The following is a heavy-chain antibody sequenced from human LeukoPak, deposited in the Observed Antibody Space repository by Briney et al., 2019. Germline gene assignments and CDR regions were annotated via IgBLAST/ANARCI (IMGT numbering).Heavy chain of an antibody. D-gene: IGHD4-17*01. CDR3: AAGTTVTNFVNY. V-gene: IGHV1-58*02. Sequence: SVKVSCKASGFTFTSSAMQWVRQARGQRREWIGWIVVGSGNTNYAQKFQERVTITRDMSTSTAYMELSSLRSEDTAVYYCAAGTTVTNFVNYWGQGTLVTVSS. CDR2: IVVGSGNT. CDR1: GFTFTSSA. J-gene: IGHJ4*02.